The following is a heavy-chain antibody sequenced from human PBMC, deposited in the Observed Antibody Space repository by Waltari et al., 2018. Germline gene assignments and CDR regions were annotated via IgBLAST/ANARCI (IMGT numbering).Heavy chain of an antibody. D-gene: IGHD3-10*01. CDR2: ISYDGSNK. J-gene: IGHJ4*02. CDR1: GFTFSSYA. V-gene: IGHV3-30-3*01. Sequence: QVQLVESGGGVVQPGRSLRLSCAASGFTFSSYAMHWVRQAPGKGLEWVAVISYDGSNKYYADSVKGRFTISRDNAKNTLYLQMNSLRAEDTAVYYCARDGEAKGYFDYWGQGTLVTVSS. CDR3: ARDGEAKGYFDY.